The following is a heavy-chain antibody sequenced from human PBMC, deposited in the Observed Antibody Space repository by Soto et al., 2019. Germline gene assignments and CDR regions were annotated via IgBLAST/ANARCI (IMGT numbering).Heavy chain of an antibody. CDR1: CGSIISGDYY. V-gene: IGHV4-30-4*01. CDR3: ARDSNYYYGMDV. J-gene: IGHJ6*02. CDR2: IYYSGST. Sequence: PSETLSLTCTFSCGSIISGDYYWSWIRQPPGKGLEWIGYIYYSGSTYYNPSLKSRVTISVDTSKNQFSLKLSSVTAADTPVYYCARDSNYYYGMDVWGQGTTVTVSS.